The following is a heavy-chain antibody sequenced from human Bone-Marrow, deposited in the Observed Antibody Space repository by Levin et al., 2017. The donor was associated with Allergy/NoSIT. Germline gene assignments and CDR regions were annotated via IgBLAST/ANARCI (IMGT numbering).Heavy chain of an antibody. J-gene: IGHJ3*02. V-gene: IGHV4-39*01. CDR2: IYYSGST. Sequence: SETLSLTCTVSGGSISSSSYYWGWIRQPPGKGLEWIGSIYYSGSTYYNPSLKSRVTISVDTSKNQFSLKLSSVTAADTAVYYCARAITVTTGAFDIWGQGTMVTVSS. CDR3: ARAITVTTGAFDI. D-gene: IGHD4-17*01. CDR1: GGSISSSSYY.